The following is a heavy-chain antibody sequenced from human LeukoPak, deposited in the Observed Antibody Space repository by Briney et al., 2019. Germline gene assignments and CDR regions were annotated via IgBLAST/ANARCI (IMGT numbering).Heavy chain of an antibody. CDR1: GFTFSSYA. D-gene: IGHD3-22*01. CDR3: ARDRRPGPWYYDSSGYYENWFDP. J-gene: IGHJ5*02. Sequence: GGSLRLSCAASGFTFSSYAMSWVRQAPGKGLEWVSAISGSGGSTYYADSVKGRFTISRDNSKNTLYLQMNSLRAEDTAVYYCARDRRPGPWYYDSSGYYENWFDPWGQGTLVTVSS. V-gene: IGHV3-23*01. CDR2: ISGSGGST.